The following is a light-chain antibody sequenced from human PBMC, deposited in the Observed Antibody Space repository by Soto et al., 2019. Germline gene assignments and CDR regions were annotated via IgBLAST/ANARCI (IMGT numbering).Light chain of an antibody. J-gene: IGKJ4*01. CDR1: QGLGVW. CDR3: QQAYSFPLT. V-gene: IGKV1-12*01. CDR2: GAS. Sequence: DIQMTQSPSSVSASVGDRVTITCRASQGLGVWLGWYQQKPGKAPQLLIFGASGLQTGVPSRFTGSGSGTDFTLPISSLQPEDFATYYGQQAYSFPLTFGGGTKVEIK.